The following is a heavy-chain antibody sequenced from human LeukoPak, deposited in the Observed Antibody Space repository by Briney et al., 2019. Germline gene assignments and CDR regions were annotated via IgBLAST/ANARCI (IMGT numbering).Heavy chain of an antibody. CDR2: MNPNSGNT. V-gene: IGHV1-8*03. CDR1: GYTFTSYD. D-gene: IGHD6-19*01. J-gene: IGHJ5*02. Sequence: ASVKVSCKASGYTFTSYDINWVRQATGQGLEWMGWMNPNSGNTGYAQKFQGRVTITRNTSISTAYMELSSLRSEDTAVYYCARKGPAVAGTLSWFDPWGQGTLVTVSS. CDR3: ARKGPAVAGTLSWFDP.